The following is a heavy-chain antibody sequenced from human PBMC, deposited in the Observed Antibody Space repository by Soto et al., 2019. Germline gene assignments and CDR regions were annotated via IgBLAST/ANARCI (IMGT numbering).Heavy chain of an antibody. V-gene: IGHV3-21*01. Sequence: PGGALRISCVCYVFTFSTYSINWVRQAPGKGLEWVSSISSRSDIYYADSVKGRFTISRDNAKNSVSLQMNSLRAEDTAFYYCAREYTAWHLAYGLDVWGQGTTVTVSS. CDR3: AREYTAWHLAYGLDV. CDR2: ISSRSDI. D-gene: IGHD2-2*02. CDR1: VFTFSTYS. J-gene: IGHJ6*01.